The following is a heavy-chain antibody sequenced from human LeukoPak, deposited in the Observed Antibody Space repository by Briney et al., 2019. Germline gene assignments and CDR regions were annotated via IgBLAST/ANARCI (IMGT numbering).Heavy chain of an antibody. CDR1: GGSIDKY. Sequence: SETLSLTCSVSGGSIDKYWSWIRQPAGKGLEWIGRISASATVNYNPSFRGRVTMSVDASRRHFSLKLTSVTAADTAIYYCARSRRGTYSMDDSFDIWGLGTRVSVSS. V-gene: IGHV4-4*07. CDR3: ARSRRGTYSMDDSFDI. J-gene: IGHJ3*02. D-gene: IGHD1-26*01. CDR2: ISASATV.